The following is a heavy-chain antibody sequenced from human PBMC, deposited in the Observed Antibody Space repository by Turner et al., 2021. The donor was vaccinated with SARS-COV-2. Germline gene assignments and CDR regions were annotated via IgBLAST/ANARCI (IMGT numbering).Heavy chain of an antibody. CDR2: ISDEGINK. CDR3: ATRSGSYEGFDS. J-gene: IGHJ4*02. Sequence: HVQLRESGGGLVQPGRSLRLACAASGFTFSSYAMNWVGQAPGKGLGWLADISDEGINKYYRVSVKGRFTTYRDNSKNTMYLQMNSLRVADTAVYYCATRSGSYEGFDSWGQGTLVTVSS. D-gene: IGHD1-26*01. CDR1: GFTFSSYA. V-gene: IGHV3-30-3*01.